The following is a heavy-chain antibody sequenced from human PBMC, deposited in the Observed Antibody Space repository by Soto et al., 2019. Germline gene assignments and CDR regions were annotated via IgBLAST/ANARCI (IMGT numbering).Heavy chain of an antibody. D-gene: IGHD6-19*01. J-gene: IGHJ6*02. CDR2: IVVGSGTT. CDR1: GFTFTSSA. Sequence: GASVKVSCKASGFTFTSSAVQWVRQDRGQRLEWIGWIVVGSGTTNYAQQFQERDTTTRDMTTITAYMELSSLRSDDTAVCYCAADRSVAGMGPYYYYSMDVWGQGTPVTFSS. V-gene: IGHV1-58*01. CDR3: AADRSVAGMGPYYYYSMDV.